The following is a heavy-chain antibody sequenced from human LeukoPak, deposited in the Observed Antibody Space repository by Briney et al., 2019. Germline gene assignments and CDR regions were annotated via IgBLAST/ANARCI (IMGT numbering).Heavy chain of an antibody. CDR2: IRYDGSNK. V-gene: IGHV3-30*02. Sequence: EGSLRLSCAASGFTFSSYGMHWVRQAPGKGLEWVAFIRYDGSNKYYADSVKGRFTISRDNSKNTLYLQMNSLRAEDTAVYYCAKTTTVTTLYYYYMDVWGKGTTVTVSS. CDR3: AKTTTVTTLYYYYMDV. J-gene: IGHJ6*03. CDR1: GFTFSSYG. D-gene: IGHD4-11*01.